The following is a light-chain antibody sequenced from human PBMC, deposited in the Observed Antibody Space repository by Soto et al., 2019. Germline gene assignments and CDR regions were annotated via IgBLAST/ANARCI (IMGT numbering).Light chain of an antibody. Sequence: QSELTQSPSASGTPGQRVTISCSGSASTIGRNYVYWYQQLPGTAPKLLIYRNSQRPSGVPDRFSGSKSGTSASLAISGLRSEDEADYYCAAWDDNLSGFYVFGDGTKVTVL. CDR1: ASTIGRNY. J-gene: IGLJ1*01. CDR3: AAWDDNLSGFYV. CDR2: RNS. V-gene: IGLV1-47*01.